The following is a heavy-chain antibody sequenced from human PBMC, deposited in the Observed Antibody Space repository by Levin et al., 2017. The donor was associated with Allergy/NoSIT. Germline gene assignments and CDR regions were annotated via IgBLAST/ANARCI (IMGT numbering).Heavy chain of an antibody. J-gene: IGHJ5*02. CDR1: GGTFSSYA. Sequence: SVKVSCKASGGTFSSYAISWVRQAPGQGLEWMGGIIPIFGTANYAQKFQGRVTITADESTSTAYMELSSLRSEDTAVYYCARERYCSGGSCLNWFDPWGQGTLVTVSS. CDR3: ARERYCSGGSCLNWFDP. D-gene: IGHD2-15*01. CDR2: IIPIFGTA. V-gene: IGHV1-69*13.